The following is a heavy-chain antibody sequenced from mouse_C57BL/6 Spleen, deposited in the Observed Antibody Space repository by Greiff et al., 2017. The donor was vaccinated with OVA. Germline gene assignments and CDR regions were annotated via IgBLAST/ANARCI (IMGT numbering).Heavy chain of an antibody. J-gene: IGHJ3*01. V-gene: IGHV1-59*01. D-gene: IGHD1-1*01. Sequence: QVQLQQPGAELVRPGTSVKLSCKASGYTFTSYWMHWVKQRPGQGLEWIGVIDPSDSYTNYNQKFKGKATLTVDTSSSTAYMQLSSLTSEDSAVYYCLITTVVGRFAYWGQGTLVTVSA. CDR3: LITTVVGRFAY. CDR2: IDPSDSYT. CDR1: GYTFTSYW.